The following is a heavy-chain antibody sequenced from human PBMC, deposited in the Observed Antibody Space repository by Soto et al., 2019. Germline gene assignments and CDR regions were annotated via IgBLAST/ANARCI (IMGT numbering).Heavy chain of an antibody. D-gene: IGHD3-22*01. CDR3: ARSIDSSGYYFSNC. CDR2: MHYSGNT. Sequence: SETLSLTCTVSGGSISSYYWSWIRQSPGKGLEWIGYMHYSGNTNYNPSLKSRVTTSLDTSRNQFSLKLSSVTAADTAVYYCARSIDSSGYYFSNCWGQGTLVTVSS. CDR1: GGSISSYY. V-gene: IGHV4-59*01. J-gene: IGHJ4*02.